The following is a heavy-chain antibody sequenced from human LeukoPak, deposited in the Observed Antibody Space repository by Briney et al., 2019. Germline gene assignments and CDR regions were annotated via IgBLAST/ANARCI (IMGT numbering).Heavy chain of an antibody. D-gene: IGHD2-2*01. J-gene: IGHJ6*03. CDR2: INPNSGGT. V-gene: IGHV1-2*02. Sequence: ASVKVSCKASGYTFTGYYMHWVRQAPGQGLEWMGWINPNSGGTNYAQKFQGRATMTRDTSISTAYMELSRLRSDDTAVYYCARDGRYCSSTSCYGTNYYMDVWGKGTTVTVSS. CDR1: GYTFTGYY. CDR3: ARDGRYCSSTSCYGTNYYMDV.